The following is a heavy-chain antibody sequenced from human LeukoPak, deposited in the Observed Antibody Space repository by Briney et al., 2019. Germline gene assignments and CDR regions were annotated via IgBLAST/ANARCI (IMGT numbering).Heavy chain of an antibody. J-gene: IGHJ2*01. CDR3: ARNPTSTDGNNWDWYFDL. CDR2: ISAGGTGS. V-gene: IGHV3-23*01. Sequence: GSLRLSCAASGFTFSNYAMTWVRQAPGRGLEWVSAISAGGTGSYYADSVKGRFTISRDNSKGTLYLQLNSLRAEDTAAFFCARNPTSTDGNNWDWYFDLWGRGTLVTVSS. CDR1: GFTFSNYA. D-gene: IGHD3-16*01.